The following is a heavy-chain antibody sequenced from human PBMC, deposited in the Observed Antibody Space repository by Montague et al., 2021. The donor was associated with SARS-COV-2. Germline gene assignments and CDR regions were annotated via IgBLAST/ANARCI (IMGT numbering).Heavy chain of an antibody. CDR3: ARGARQGYGFRLGSFDY. CDR1: GGSFSGYY. D-gene: IGHD3-10*01. Sequence: SETLSLTCAVYGGSFSGYYWNWIRQPPGKGLERIGEINHSGSTNYNPSLKSRVTMSVDTSKNQFSLKLSSVTAADTAVYYCARGARQGYGFRLGSFDYWGQGTLVTVSS. J-gene: IGHJ4*02. CDR2: INHSGST. V-gene: IGHV4-34*01.